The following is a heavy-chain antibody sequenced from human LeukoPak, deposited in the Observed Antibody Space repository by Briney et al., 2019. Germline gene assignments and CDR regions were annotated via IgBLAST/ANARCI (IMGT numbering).Heavy chain of an antibody. CDR2: ISSSGSTI. CDR3: AELGITMIGGV. Sequence: GGSLRLSCAPSGFTFSSHGMSWVRQAPGKGLEGVSYISSSGSTIYYADSVKGRFTISRDNAKNSLYLQMNSLRAEDTAVYYCAELGITMIGGVWGKGTTVTISS. J-gene: IGHJ6*04. CDR1: GFTFSSHG. V-gene: IGHV3-48*04. D-gene: IGHD3-10*02.